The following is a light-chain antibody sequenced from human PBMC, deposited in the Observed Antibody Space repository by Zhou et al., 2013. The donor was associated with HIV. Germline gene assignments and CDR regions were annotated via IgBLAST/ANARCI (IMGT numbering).Light chain of an antibody. V-gene: IGKV1-27*01. CDR2: GAS. J-gene: IGKJ4*01. CDR1: QGISSY. CDR3: QKYNSVPLT. Sequence: DMEMTQSPSSVSASVGDRVTITCRASQGISSYLAWYQQKPGKVPKLLIYGASTLQSGVPSRFSGSGSGTVFTLTISSLQPEDVATYYCQKYNSVPLTFGGGTKVEIK.